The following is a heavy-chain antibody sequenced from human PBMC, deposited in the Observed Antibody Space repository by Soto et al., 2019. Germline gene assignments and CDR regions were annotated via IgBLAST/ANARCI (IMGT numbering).Heavy chain of an antibody. CDR1: GGSLGSYY. CDR2: IYDSGTT. Sequence: PSETLSLTCTVSGGSLGSYYWGWIRQPPGKGLEWIAYIYDSGTTYYNPSLKSRVTISVDTPKSQFSLSLTSVTSADTAVYYCARGAAFWFGPWGQGTLVTGSS. CDR3: ARGAAFWFGP. D-gene: IGHD2-15*01. V-gene: IGHV4-59*01. J-gene: IGHJ5*02.